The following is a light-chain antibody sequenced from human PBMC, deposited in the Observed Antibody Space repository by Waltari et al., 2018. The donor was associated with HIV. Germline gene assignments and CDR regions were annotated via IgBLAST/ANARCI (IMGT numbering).Light chain of an antibody. CDR2: GKN. J-gene: IGLJ1*01. V-gene: IGLV3-19*01. Sequence: SSELTQDPAVSVALGQTVKITCPGDSLRHYYVTWYQQKAGQAPVVVFYGKNNRPSWIPDRFSGSSSRNTASLTISGAQAEDEADYYCKSRDSSGELYVFGSGTRVTVL. CDR3: KSRDSSGELYV. CDR1: SLRHYY.